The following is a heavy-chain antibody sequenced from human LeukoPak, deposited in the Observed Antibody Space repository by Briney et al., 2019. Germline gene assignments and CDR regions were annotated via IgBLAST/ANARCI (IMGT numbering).Heavy chain of an antibody. CDR3: ARDLTGTTSGWFDG. Sequence: GASVKVSCKASGYTFTGYYMHWVRQATGQGLEWMGWINPNSGGTNYAQKFQGRVTMTRDTSISTAYMELSRLRSDDTAVYYSARDLTGTTSGWFDGWGQGTLVTASS. D-gene: IGHD1-7*01. J-gene: IGHJ5*02. CDR1: GYTFTGYY. V-gene: IGHV1-2*02. CDR2: INPNSGGT.